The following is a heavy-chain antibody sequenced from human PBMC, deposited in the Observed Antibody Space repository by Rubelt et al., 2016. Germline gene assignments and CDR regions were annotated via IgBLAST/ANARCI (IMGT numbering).Heavy chain of an antibody. CDR2: SSGSGRST. CDR1: GFTFTNHG. J-gene: IGHJ4*02. V-gene: IGHV3-23*04. CDR3: AKGGSYYYDSSGYYSR. D-gene: IGHD3-22*01. Sequence: VQLVESGGGVVQRGGSLRLSCAASGFTFTNHGMHWVRQAPGKGLEWVSASSGSGRSTYYADSVKGRFTISRDNSKNALYLQMNSLGAEDTAVYYCAKGGSYYYDSSGYYSRWGQGTLVTVSS.